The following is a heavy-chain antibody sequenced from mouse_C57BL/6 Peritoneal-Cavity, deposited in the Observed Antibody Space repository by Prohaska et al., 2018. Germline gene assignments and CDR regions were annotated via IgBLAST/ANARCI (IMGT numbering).Heavy chain of an antibody. J-gene: IGHJ2*01. CDR3: ARGASLFDY. Sequence: QVQLKQSGAELVRPGASVKLSCKASGYTFTDYYINWVKQRPGQGLEWIARIYPGSGNTYYNEKFKGKATLTAEKSSSTAYMQLSSPTSEDSAVYFCARGASLFDYWGQGTTLTVSS. CDR1: GYTFTDYY. V-gene: IGHV1-76*01. CDR2: IYPGSGNT.